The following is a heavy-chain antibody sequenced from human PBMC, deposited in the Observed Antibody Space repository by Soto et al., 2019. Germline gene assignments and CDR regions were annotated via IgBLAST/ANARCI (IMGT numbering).Heavy chain of an antibody. J-gene: IGHJ6*02. CDR2: ISAYNGNT. D-gene: IGHD2-2*01. CDR3: ARDAEVIVVVPAAIGMDV. CDR1: GYTLTSYG. V-gene: IGHV1-18*01. Sequence: ASVKVSCKASGYTLTSYGISWVRQAPGQGLEWMGWISAYNGNTNYAQKLQGRVTMTTDTSTSTAYMELRSLRSDDTAVYYCARDAEVIVVVPAAIGMDVWGQGTTVTVSS.